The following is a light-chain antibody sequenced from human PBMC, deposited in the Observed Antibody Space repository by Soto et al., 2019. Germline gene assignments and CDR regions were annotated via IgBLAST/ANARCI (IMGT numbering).Light chain of an antibody. CDR3: HQYGGSPPEA. J-gene: IGKJ1*01. V-gene: IGKV3-20*01. CDR2: AAS. CDR1: QSVASGY. Sequence: EIVLTQSPATLSLSPGDRATLSCRASQSVASGYLAWYQQIPGQPPRLLIYAASIRATGIPDRFGGSGSGTDFTLTISRLEPEDFAVYFCHQYGGSPPEAFGQGTKVDNK.